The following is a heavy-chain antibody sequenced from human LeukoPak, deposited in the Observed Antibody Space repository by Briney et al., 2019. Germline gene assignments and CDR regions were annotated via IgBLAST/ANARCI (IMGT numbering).Heavy chain of an antibody. CDR3: ARMKGTCYYDSSGYYPVNWFDP. V-gene: IGHV4-59*01. CDR1: GGSISSYY. D-gene: IGHD3-22*01. Sequence: PSETLSLTCTVSGGSISSYYWSWIRQPPGKGLEWIGYIYYSGSTNYNPSLKSRVTISVDTSKNQFSLKLSSVTAADTAVYYCARMKGTCYYDSSGYYPVNWFDPWGQGTLVTVSS. J-gene: IGHJ5*02. CDR2: IYYSGST.